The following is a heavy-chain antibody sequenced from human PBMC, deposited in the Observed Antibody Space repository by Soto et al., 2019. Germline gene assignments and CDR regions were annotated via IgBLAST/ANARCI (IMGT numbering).Heavy chain of an antibody. CDR2: ISYDGSNK. D-gene: IGHD1-26*01. CDR3: ARDWRLLPNDYYYYYYGMDC. Sequence: GGSLRLSCAASGFTFSSYAMHWVRQAPGKGLEWVAVISYDGSNKYYADSVKGRFTISRDNSKNTLYLQMNSLRAEDTAVYYCARDWRLLPNDYYYYYYGMDCWGQGTSVTVSS. CDR1: GFTFSSYA. V-gene: IGHV3-30-3*01. J-gene: IGHJ6*02.